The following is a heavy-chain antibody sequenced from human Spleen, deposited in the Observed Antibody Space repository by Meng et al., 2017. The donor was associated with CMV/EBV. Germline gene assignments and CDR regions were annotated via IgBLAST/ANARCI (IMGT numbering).Heavy chain of an antibody. V-gene: IGHV1-8*01. CDR3: ARGLSARTRTIFGVRASCFFDY. Sequence: ASVKVSCKASGYTFTSYDINWVRQATGQGLEWMGWMNPNSGNTGYAQKFQGRVTMTRNTSISTAYMELSSLRSEDTAVYYCARGLSARTRTIFGVRASCFFDYWGQGTLVTVSS. CDR2: MNPNSGNT. D-gene: IGHD3-3*01. J-gene: IGHJ4*02. CDR1: GYTFTSYD.